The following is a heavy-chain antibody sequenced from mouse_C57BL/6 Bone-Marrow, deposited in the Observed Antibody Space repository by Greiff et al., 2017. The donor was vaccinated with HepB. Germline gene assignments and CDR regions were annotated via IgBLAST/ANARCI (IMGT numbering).Heavy chain of an antibody. J-gene: IGHJ3*01. CDR3: AVDLLWLRRQAWFAY. V-gene: IGHV14-2*01. CDR1: GFNIKDYY. D-gene: IGHD2-2*01. Sequence: VQLKQSGAELVKPGASVKLSCTASGFNIKDYYMHWVKQRTEQGLEWIGRIDPEDGETKYAPKVQGKATITADTSSNTAYLQLSSLTSEDTAVYYCAVDLLWLRRQAWFAYWGQGTLVTVSA. CDR2: IDPEDGET.